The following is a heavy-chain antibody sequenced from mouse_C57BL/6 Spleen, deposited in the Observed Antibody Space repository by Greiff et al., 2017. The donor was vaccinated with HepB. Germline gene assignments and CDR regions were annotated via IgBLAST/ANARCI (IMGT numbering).Heavy chain of an antibody. Sequence: VHVKQSGAELVRPGSSVKMSCKTSGYTFTSYGINWVKQRPGQGLEWIGYIYIGNGYTEYNEKFKGKATLTSDTSSSTAYMQLSSLTSEDSAIYFCARSDYYSNPYYAMDYWGQGTSVTVSS. CDR1: GYTFTSYG. D-gene: IGHD2-5*01. V-gene: IGHV1-58*01. J-gene: IGHJ4*01. CDR3: ARSDYYSNPYYAMDY. CDR2: IYIGNGYT.